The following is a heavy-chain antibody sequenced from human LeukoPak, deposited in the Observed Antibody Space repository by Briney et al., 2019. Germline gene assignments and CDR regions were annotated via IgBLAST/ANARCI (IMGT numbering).Heavy chain of an antibody. V-gene: IGHV3-21*01. CDR1: GFTFSSYS. J-gene: IGHJ5*02. CDR2: ISSSSYI. CDR3: ARTGSGWSGNWFDP. D-gene: IGHD6-19*01. Sequence: GGSLRLSCAASGFTFSSYSMSWVRQAPGKGLEWVSSISSSSYIYYADSVKGRFTISRDNAKNSLYLQMNSLRAEDTAVYYCARTGSGWSGNWFDPWGQGTLVTVSS.